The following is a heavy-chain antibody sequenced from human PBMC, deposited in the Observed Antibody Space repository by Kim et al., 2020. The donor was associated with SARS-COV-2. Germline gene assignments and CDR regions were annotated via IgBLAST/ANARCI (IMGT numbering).Heavy chain of an antibody. CDR2: IYSGGST. Sequence: GGSLRLSCAASGFTVSSNYMSWVRQAPGKGLEWVSVIYSGGSTYYADSVKGRFTISRDNSKNTLYLQMNSLRAEDTAVYYCARGSRGYFDWLLGLDYWGQGTLVTVSS. CDR1: GFTVSSNY. CDR3: ARGSRGYFDWLLGLDY. D-gene: IGHD3-9*01. V-gene: IGHV3-53*01. J-gene: IGHJ4*02.